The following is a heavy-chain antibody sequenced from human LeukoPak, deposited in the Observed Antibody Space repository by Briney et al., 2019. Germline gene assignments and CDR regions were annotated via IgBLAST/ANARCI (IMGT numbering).Heavy chain of an antibody. V-gene: IGHV1-69*13. D-gene: IGHD6-6*01. CDR2: IIPIFGTA. J-gene: IGHJ6*02. Sequence: SVKVSCKASGGTFSSYAISWVRQAPGQGLEWMGGIIPIFGTANYAQKFQGRVTITADESTSTAYMELSSLRSEDTAVYYCARGNRYSSSFRVYYGMDVWGQGTTVTVSS. CDR3: ARGNRYSSSFRVYYGMDV. CDR1: GGTFSSYA.